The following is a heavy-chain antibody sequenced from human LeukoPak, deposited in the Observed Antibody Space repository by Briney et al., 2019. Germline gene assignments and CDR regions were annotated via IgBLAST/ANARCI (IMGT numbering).Heavy chain of an antibody. CDR2: INPNSGGT. Sequence: VASVKVSCKASGYTFTGYYMHWVRRAPGQGLEWMGWINPNSGGTNYAQKFQGRVTMTRDTSISTAYMELSRLRSDDTAVYYCARVTRYFANWYFDYWGQGTLVTVSS. V-gene: IGHV1-2*02. J-gene: IGHJ4*02. CDR1: GYTFTGYY. CDR3: ARVTRYFANWYFDY. D-gene: IGHD3-9*01.